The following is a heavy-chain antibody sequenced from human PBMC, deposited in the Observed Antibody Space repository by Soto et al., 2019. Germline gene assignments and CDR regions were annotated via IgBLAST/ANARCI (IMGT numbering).Heavy chain of an antibody. CDR1: GFNLSSYT. J-gene: IGHJ3*01. CDR2: IGISIGYI. CDR3: GRNVLAVTEDAVDV. V-gene: IGHV3-21*01. D-gene: IGHD6-6*01. Sequence: EEQLVESGGGLVKPGGSLRLSCVASGFNLSSYTMSWVRQAPGKGLEWVSSIGISIGYIYCGESVTGRFTISRDNAKNSLFLQMNSLRAEDTAVYFCGRNVLAVTEDAVDVWGQGTMVTVSS.